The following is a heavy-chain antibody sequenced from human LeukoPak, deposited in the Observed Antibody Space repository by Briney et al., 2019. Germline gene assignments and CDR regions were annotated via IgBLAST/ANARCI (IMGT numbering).Heavy chain of an antibody. CDR3: ARDYCSGGSCYNYYFDY. D-gene: IGHD2-15*01. CDR1: GYTFTSYG. J-gene: IGHJ4*02. V-gene: IGHV1-18*01. CDR2: ISAYNGNT. Sequence: GASVKVSCKASGYTFTSYGISWVRQAPGQGLEWMGWISAYNGNTNYAQKLQGRVTMTTDTSTSTAYMELRSLRSDDTAVYYCARDYCSGGSCYNYYFDYWGQGTLVTVSS.